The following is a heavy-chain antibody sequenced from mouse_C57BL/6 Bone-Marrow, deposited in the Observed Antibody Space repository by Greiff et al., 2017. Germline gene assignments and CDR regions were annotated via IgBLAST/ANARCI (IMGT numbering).Heavy chain of an antibody. CDR1: GYSFTDYN. D-gene: IGHD2-4*01. V-gene: IGHV1-39*01. Sequence: VQLKESGPELVKPGASVKISCKASGYSFTDYNMNWVKQSNGKSLEWIGVINPNYGTTSYNQKFKGKATLTVDQSSSTAYMQLNSLTSEDSAVYYWARGYDYDYAMDYWGQGTSVTVSS. CDR3: ARGYDYDYAMDY. CDR2: INPNYGTT. J-gene: IGHJ4*01.